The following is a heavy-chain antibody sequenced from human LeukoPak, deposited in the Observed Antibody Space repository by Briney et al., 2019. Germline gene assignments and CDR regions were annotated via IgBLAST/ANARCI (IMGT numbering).Heavy chain of an antibody. J-gene: IGHJ1*01. CDR2: IYYSGTT. D-gene: IGHD2-15*01. V-gene: IGHV4-59*08. CDR3: ASYCSGGSCSQCFQH. Sequence: SETLSLTCTVSGGSISSYYWSWIRQPPGKGLEWIGFIYYSGTTNYNPSLKSRVTISVDTSKNQFSLKLRSVTAADTAVYYCASYCSGGSCSQCFQHWGQGTLVTVSS. CDR1: GGSISSYY.